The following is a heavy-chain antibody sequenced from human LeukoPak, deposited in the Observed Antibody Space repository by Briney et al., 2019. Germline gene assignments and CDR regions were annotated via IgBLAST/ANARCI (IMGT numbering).Heavy chain of an antibody. CDR2: IYYGGST. CDR3: ARHYYSGSGSYRPFDY. CDR1: GGSISSTSYY. D-gene: IGHD3-10*01. Sequence: SETLSLTCTVSGGSISSTSYYWGWVRQPPGKGLEWIGSIYYGGSTYYNPSLKGRVTISVDTSKNQFSLKLNSVTAADTAVYYCARHYYSGSGSYRPFDYWGQGTLVTVSS. J-gene: IGHJ4*02. V-gene: IGHV4-39*01.